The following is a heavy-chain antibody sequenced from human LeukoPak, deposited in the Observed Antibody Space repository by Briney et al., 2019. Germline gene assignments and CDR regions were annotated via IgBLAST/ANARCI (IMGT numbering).Heavy chain of an antibody. CDR3: ARDLLDTAMVPSGFDY. V-gene: IGHV3-21*01. J-gene: IGHJ4*02. CDR2: INNDGSYI. D-gene: IGHD5-18*01. CDR1: GFIFSNSA. Sequence: GGSLRLSCAASGFIFSNSAMNWVRQAPGKGLEWVSSINNDGSYIYYAGSVKGRFTISRDNAKNSLYLRLNSLRVEDTAVYYCARDLLDTAMVPSGFDYWGQGTLVTVSS.